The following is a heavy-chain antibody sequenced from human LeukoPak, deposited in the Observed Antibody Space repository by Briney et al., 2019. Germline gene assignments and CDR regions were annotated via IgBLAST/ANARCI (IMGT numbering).Heavy chain of an antibody. CDR1: GFTFSSYA. CDR2: ISYDGSNK. J-gene: IGHJ4*02. CDR3: ARDRGEQLALDY. D-gene: IGHD6-13*01. V-gene: IGHV3-30-3*01. Sequence: GRSLRLSCAASGFTFSSYAMHWVRQAPGKGLEWVAVISYDGSNKYYADSVKGRFTISRDNSKNTLYLQMNSLRAEDTAVYYCARDRGEQLALDYWGQGTLVTVSS.